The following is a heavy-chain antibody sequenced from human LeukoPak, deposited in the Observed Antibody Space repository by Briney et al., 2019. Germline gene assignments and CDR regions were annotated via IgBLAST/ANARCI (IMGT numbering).Heavy chain of an antibody. CDR3: ARDRGYAFDI. J-gene: IGHJ3*02. V-gene: IGHV3-74*01. CDR1: GFTFSTYW. D-gene: IGHD5-12*01. Sequence: PGGSLRLSCAASGFTFSTYWMHWVRQATGKGMVWVSRINSDGSSTSYADSVKGRFTISRDNAKNTLYLQMNNLRAEDTAVYYCARDRGYAFDIWGQGTMVTVSS. CDR2: INSDGSST.